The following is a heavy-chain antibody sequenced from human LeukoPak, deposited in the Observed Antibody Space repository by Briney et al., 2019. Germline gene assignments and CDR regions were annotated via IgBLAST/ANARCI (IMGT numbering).Heavy chain of an antibody. CDR3: ARHRSSSWDLGAFDY. D-gene: IGHD6-13*01. V-gene: IGHV4-39*01. CDR2: IYYSGST. Sequence: SETLSLTCTVSGGPISSSSYYWGWIRQPPGKGLEWVGSIYYSGSTYYNPSLKSRVTISVDTSKNQSSLKLSSVTAADTAVYYCARHRSSSWDLGAFDYWGQGTLVTVSS. J-gene: IGHJ4*02. CDR1: GGPISSSSYY.